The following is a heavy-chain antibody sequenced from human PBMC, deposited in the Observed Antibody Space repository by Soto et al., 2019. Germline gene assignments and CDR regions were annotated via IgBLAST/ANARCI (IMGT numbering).Heavy chain of an antibody. V-gene: IGHV3-21*01. CDR2: ISSSSSYI. Sequence: GGSLRLSCAASGFTFSSYSMNWVRQAPGKGLEWVSSISSSSSYIYYADSVKGRFTISRDNAKNSLYLQMNSLRAEDTAVYYCARGGYCTNGVCSLYYYYMDVWGKGTTVTVSS. D-gene: IGHD2-8*01. J-gene: IGHJ6*03. CDR3: ARGGYCTNGVCSLYYYYMDV. CDR1: GFTFSSYS.